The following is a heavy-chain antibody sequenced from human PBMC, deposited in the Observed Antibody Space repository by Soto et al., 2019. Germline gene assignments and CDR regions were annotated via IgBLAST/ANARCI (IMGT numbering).Heavy chain of an antibody. CDR2: IIPIFGTA. D-gene: IGHD2-2*01. V-gene: IGHV1-69*01. J-gene: IGHJ4*02. CDR3: ARGVEDIVVVPAATRRYFDY. CDR1: GGTFSSYA. Sequence: QVQLVQSGAEVKKPGSSVKVSCKASGGTFSSYAISWVRQAPGQGLEWMGGIIPIFGTANYAQKFQSRVTITADEATSTAYMELSSLRSEDTGVYYCARGVEDIVVVPAATRRYFDYWGQGTLVTVSS.